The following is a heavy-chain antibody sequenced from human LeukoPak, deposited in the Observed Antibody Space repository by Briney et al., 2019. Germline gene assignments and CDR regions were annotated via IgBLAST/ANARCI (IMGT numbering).Heavy chain of an antibody. Sequence: PSETLSLTCTVSGGSVSTISHFWDWVRQPPGQGLEWIVSLSDTGTTYYNPSLKSRVTISVDTSKNQFSLKLSSVTAADTAVYYCARANMVRGDPYFDYWGQGTLVTVSS. CDR3: ARANMVRGDPYFDY. J-gene: IGHJ4*02. V-gene: IGHV4-39*01. CDR2: LSDTGTT. D-gene: IGHD3-10*01. CDR1: GGSVSTISHF.